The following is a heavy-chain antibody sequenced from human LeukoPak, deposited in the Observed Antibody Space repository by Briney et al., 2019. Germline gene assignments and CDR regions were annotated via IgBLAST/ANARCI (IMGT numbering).Heavy chain of an antibody. V-gene: IGHV4-38-2*02. J-gene: IGHJ4*02. CDR1: GYSIRSGDY. Sequence: SETLSLTCTVSGYSIRSGDYWCWIRQSPRKRLEWIGSIYHSGSTHYNPSLKSRVTISVDTPKNQFSLMLSSVTAAGTAVYYCARNRSLTTTPGFDHWGQGTLVTVSS. D-gene: IGHD4-11*01. CDR2: IYHSGST. CDR3: ARNRSLTTTPGFDH.